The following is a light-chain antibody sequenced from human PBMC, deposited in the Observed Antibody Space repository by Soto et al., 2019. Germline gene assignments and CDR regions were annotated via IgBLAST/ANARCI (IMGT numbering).Light chain of an antibody. CDR3: SSYKISNTLL. Sequence: QSALTQPASVSGSPGQSITISCTGTSSDVGGSRYVSWYQQNPGRAPKLLIYEVTNRPSGVSNRFSGSKSGNTASLTISGLQAEDEAYYYCSSYKISNTLLFGGGNKLTVL. CDR2: EVT. V-gene: IGLV2-14*01. J-gene: IGLJ2*01. CDR1: SSDVGGSRY.